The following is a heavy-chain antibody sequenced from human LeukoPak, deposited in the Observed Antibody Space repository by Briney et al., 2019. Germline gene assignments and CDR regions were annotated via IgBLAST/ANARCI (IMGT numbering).Heavy chain of an antibody. V-gene: IGHV1-3*01. J-gene: IGHJ4*02. CDR2: INAGNGNT. CDR3: ARDLGISGWYAPPLGYFDY. D-gene: IGHD6-19*01. Sequence: ASVKVSCKASGYTFTSYAMHWVRQAPGQRLEWMGWINAGNGNTKYSQEFQGRVTITRDTSASTAYMELSRLRPDDTAVYYCARDLGISGWYAPPLGYFDYWGQGTLVTVSS. CDR1: GYTFTSYA.